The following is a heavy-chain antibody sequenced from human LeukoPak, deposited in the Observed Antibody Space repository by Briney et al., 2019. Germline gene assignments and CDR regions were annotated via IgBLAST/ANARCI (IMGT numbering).Heavy chain of an antibody. CDR1: GYTFTSYD. CDR2: MNPNSGNT. D-gene: IGHD6-13*01. V-gene: IGHV1-8*01. CDR3: ARAVGDSSSWVYYFDY. Sequence: ASVKVSCKASGYTFTSYDINWVRQATGQGLEWMGWMNPNSGNTGYAQKFQGRDTMTRNTSISTAYMELSSLRSEDTAVYYCARAVGDSSSWVYYFDYWGQGTLVTVSS. J-gene: IGHJ4*02.